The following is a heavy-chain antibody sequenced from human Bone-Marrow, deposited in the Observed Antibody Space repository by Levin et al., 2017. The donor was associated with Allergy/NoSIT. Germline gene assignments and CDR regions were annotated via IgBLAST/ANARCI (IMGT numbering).Heavy chain of an antibody. CDR2: ISHDGINK. CDR3: AKDGVRGWRGYYFDY. CDR1: GFIFSDFG. J-gene: IGHJ4*02. Sequence: GESLKISCAGSGFIFSDFGMHWARQAPGKGLEWVAVISHDGINKNYADAVKGRFTISRDNSKNTMYLQMNSLRAQDTAVYYCAKDGVRGWRGYYFDYWGQGTLVTVSS. V-gene: IGHV3-30*18. D-gene: IGHD6-19*01.